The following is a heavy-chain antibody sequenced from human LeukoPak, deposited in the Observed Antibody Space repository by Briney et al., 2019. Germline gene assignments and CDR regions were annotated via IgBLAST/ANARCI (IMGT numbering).Heavy chain of an antibody. V-gene: IGHV4-39*07. CDR1: GGSIGSSSYY. CDR2: IYYSGST. D-gene: IGHD6-13*01. Sequence: SETLSLTCTVSGGSIGSSSYYWGWIRQPPGKGLEWIGSIYYSGSTYYNPSLKSRVTISVDTSKNQFSLKLSSVTAADTAVYYCARAPPAAQIDYWGQGTLVTVSS. CDR3: ARAPPAAQIDY. J-gene: IGHJ4*02.